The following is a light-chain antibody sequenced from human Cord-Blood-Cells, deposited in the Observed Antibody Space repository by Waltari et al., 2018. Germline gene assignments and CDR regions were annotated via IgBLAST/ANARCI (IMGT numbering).Light chain of an antibody. CDR2: DVS. V-gene: IGLV2-14*01. CDR3: SSYTSSSTWV. J-gene: IGLJ3*02. Sequence: QSALTQPASVSGSPGQSITISCTGTSSAGGGYNYVSWYQQHPGKAPKLMIYDVSKRPSGVSNRFSGSKSGNTASLTISGLQAEDEADYYCSSYTSSSTWVFGGGTKLTVL. CDR1: SSAGGGYNY.